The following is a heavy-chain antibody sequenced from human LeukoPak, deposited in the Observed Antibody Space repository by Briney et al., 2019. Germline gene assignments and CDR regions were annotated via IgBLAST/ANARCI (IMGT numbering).Heavy chain of an antibody. D-gene: IGHD4-11*01. CDR2: IYYSGST. Sequence: KSSETLSLTCTVSGGSISSYYWSWIRQPPGKGLEWIGYIYYSGSTNYNPSLKSRVTISVDTSKNQFSLKLSSVTAADTAVYYCARMISNYRGVYYYYGMDVWGQGTTVTVSS. CDR3: ARMISNYRGVYYYYGMDV. V-gene: IGHV4-59*01. J-gene: IGHJ6*02. CDR1: GGSISSYY.